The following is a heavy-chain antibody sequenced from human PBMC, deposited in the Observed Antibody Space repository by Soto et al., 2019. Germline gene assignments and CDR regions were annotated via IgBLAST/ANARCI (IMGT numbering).Heavy chain of an antibody. D-gene: IGHD3-9*01. J-gene: IGHJ4*02. CDR3: ARDPRELRYFEANQYYFDY. CDR1: GDSVSSKSAA. CDR2: TYYRSKWYN. Sequence: PSQTLSLTCAISGDSVSSKSAAWNWIRQSPSRGLEWLGRTYYRSKWYNDYAVSVKSRITINPDTSKNQFSLQLNSVTPEDTAVYYCARDPRELRYFEANQYYFDYWGQGTLVTVSS. V-gene: IGHV6-1*01.